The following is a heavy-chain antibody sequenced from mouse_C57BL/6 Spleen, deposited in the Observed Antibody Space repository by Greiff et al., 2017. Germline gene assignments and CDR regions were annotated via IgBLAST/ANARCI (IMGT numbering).Heavy chain of an antibody. Sequence: EVKLLESGGGLVKPGGSLKLSCAASGFTFSSYAMSWVRQTPEKRLEWVATISDGGSYTYYPDNVKGRFTISRDNAKNNLYLQMSQQKAEDTAMYYCARDEGLRRVWFAYWGQGTLVTVSA. V-gene: IGHV5-4*01. D-gene: IGHD2-2*01. J-gene: IGHJ3*01. CDR3: ARDEGLRRVWFAY. CDR1: GFTFSSYA. CDR2: ISDGGSYT.